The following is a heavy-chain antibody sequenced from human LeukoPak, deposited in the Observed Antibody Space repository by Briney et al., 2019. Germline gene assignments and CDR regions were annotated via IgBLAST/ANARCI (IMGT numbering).Heavy chain of an antibody. V-gene: IGHV4-34*01. CDR1: GGSFSGYY. D-gene: IGHD5-18*01. CDR3: ARGIQLWRTLDY. CDR2: INHSGST. J-gene: IGHJ4*02. Sequence: PSETLSLTCAVYGGSFSGYYWSWIRQPPGKGLEWIGEINHSGSTNYNPSLKSRATISVDTSKNQFSLKLSSVTAADTAVYYCARGIQLWRTLDYWGQGTLVTVSS.